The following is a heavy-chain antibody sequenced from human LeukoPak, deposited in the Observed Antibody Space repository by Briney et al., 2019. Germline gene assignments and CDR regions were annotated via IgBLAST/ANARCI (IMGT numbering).Heavy chain of an antibody. Sequence: ASVKVSCKASGYTFTSYGISWVRQAPGQGLEWMGWISAYNGNTNYAQKLQGRVTMTTDTSTSTAYMELRSLRSDDTAVYYCARAGSITIFGVVIPSAFDIWGQGTMVTVSS. CDR2: ISAYNGNT. J-gene: IGHJ3*02. D-gene: IGHD3-3*01. V-gene: IGHV1-18*01. CDR1: GYTFTSYG. CDR3: ARAGSITIFGVVIPSAFDI.